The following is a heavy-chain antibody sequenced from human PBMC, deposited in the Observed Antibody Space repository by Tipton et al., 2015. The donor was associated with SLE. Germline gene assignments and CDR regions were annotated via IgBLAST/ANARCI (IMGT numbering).Heavy chain of an antibody. CDR1: GGSISSGSYY. D-gene: IGHD4-23*01. Sequence: TLSLTCTVSGGSISSGSYYWSWIRQPAGKGLAWIGYIYTSGSTNYNPSLKSRVTISVDTSKNQFSLKLSSVTAEDTAVYYCARDVAARWAFDIWGQGTMVTVYS. CDR3: ARDVAARWAFDI. V-gene: IGHV4-61*09. J-gene: IGHJ3*02. CDR2: IYTSGST.